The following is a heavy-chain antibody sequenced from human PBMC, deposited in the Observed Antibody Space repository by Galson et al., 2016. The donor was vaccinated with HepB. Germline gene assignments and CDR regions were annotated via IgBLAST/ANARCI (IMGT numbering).Heavy chain of an antibody. CDR2: INSDGSNT. J-gene: IGHJ4*02. D-gene: IGHD4-17*01. V-gene: IGHV3-74*01. CDR3: ARGPYGDYVIDY. Sequence: RQAPGKGLVWVSRINSDGSNTACADSAKGRFTISRDNAKNTLYLQMNSLRGEDTAVYYCARGPYGDYVIDYWGQGTLVTVSS.